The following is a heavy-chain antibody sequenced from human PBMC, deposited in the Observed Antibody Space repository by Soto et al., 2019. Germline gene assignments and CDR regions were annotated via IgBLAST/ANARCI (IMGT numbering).Heavy chain of an antibody. CDR2: SSATGAGT. CDR1: GFTFSSYG. J-gene: IGHJ4*02. D-gene: IGHD2-21*01. V-gene: IGHV3-23*01. Sequence: EVQLLESGGGLVQPGGSLRLSCAASGFTFSSYGMTWVRQAPGKGLEWVSFSSATGAGTYYADSVKGRFTISRDNSKNTLYLQMSSLRAEDTAMYYCAKVRVGIDVDFDYWGQGALVTVSS. CDR3: AKVRVGIDVDFDY.